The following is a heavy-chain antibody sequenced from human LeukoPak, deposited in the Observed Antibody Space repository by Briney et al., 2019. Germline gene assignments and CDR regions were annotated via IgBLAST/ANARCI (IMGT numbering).Heavy chain of an antibody. CDR1: GGSSSGYY. CDR2: INHSGST. D-gene: IGHD6-13*01. J-gene: IGHJ4*02. CDR3: ARWYSSSQN. V-gene: IGHV4-34*01. Sequence: SETLSLTCAVYGGSSSGYYWSWIRQPPGKGLEWIGEINHSGSTNYNPSLKSRVTISVDTSKNQFSLKLSSVTAADTAVYYCARWYSSSQNWGQGTLVTVSS.